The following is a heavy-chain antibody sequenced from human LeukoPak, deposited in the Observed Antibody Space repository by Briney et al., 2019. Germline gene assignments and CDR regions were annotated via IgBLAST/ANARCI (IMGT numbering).Heavy chain of an antibody. CDR1: GGTFSSYA. D-gene: IGHD2-8*01. J-gene: IGHJ3*02. Sequence: VASVKVSCKASGGTFSSYAISWVRQAPGQGLEWMGGIIPIFGTANYAQKFQGRVTITTDESTSTAYMELSSLRSEDTAVYYCARDMLYGRYVTFNAFDIWGQGTMVTVSS. V-gene: IGHV1-69*05. CDR2: IIPIFGTA. CDR3: ARDMLYGRYVTFNAFDI.